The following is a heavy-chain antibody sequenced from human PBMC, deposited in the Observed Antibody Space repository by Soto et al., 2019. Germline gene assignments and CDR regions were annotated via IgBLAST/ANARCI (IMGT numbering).Heavy chain of an antibody. Sequence: QVQLGQSGAEVKKPGSSVKVSCKASGGTFSSYAISWVRQAPGQGLEWMGGIIPISDTTNYAQKFQGRVTITADESTSTAYIERSSLRSEDTAVYYCARSQGSSTSLEIYYYYYYGMDVWGQGTTVTVSS. CDR2: IIPISDTT. V-gene: IGHV1-69*01. CDR1: GGTFSSYA. J-gene: IGHJ6*02. CDR3: ARSQGSSTSLEIYYYYYYGMDV. D-gene: IGHD2-2*01.